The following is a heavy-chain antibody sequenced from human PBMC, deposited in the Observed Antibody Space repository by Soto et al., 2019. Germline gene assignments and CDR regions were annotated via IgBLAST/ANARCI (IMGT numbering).Heavy chain of an antibody. CDR1: GFTFSSYS. V-gene: IGHV3-48*04. D-gene: IGHD6-13*01. Sequence: GGSLRLSCAASGFTFSSYSMIWVRQAPGKRLEWVSYISSSGSTIYYADSVKGRFTISRDNAKNSLYLQMNSLRAEDTAVYYCARDFRYSSSWYGPIYYYYGMDVWGQGTTVTVSS. J-gene: IGHJ6*02. CDR2: ISSSGSTI. CDR3: ARDFRYSSSWYGPIYYYYGMDV.